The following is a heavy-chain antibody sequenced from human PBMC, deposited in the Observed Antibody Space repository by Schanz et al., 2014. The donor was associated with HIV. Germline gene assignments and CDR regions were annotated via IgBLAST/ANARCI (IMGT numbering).Heavy chain of an antibody. J-gene: IGHJ6*02. CDR3: AKDLWGYSRRFMGYGMDV. D-gene: IGHD6-13*01. Sequence: EVQLLESGGGLVQPGGSLRLSCAASGFTFSSYAMSWVRQAPGKGLEWVSAISGSGGSTYYADSVKGRFTISRDNSKNTLYLQMNSLRAEDTAVFYCAKDLWGYSRRFMGYGMDVWGQGTTVTVSS. V-gene: IGHV3-23*01. CDR2: ISGSGGST. CDR1: GFTFSSYA.